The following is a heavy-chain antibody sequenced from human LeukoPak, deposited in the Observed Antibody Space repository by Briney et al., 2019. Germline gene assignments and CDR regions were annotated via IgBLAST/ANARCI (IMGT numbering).Heavy chain of an antibody. Sequence: SETLSLTCTVSNDSISSYYWSWIRQPPGKGLEWIGYIYYSGSTKYNPSLKSRVTISVDTSKNQFSLKLSSVTAADTAVYYCARHLPKWGWDYWGQGTLVTVSS. J-gene: IGHJ4*02. V-gene: IGHV4-59*08. D-gene: IGHD1-26*01. CDR1: NDSISSYY. CDR3: ARHLPKWGWDY. CDR2: IYYSGST.